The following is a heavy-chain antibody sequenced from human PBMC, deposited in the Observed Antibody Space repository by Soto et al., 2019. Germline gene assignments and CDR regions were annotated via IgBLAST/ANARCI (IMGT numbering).Heavy chain of an antibody. D-gene: IGHD5-18*01. CDR3: ARDRGYTYGFDY. CDR2: ISSSSSTI. CDR1: GLTFTSYS. Sequence: EVQLVESGGGLVQPGGSLRLSCAASGLTFTSYSMNWVRQAPGKGLEWVSFISSSSSTIYYADSVKGRFTISRDNDKNSLYLQMNSPRDEDTAVYYCARDRGYTYGFDYWGQGTLVTVSS. V-gene: IGHV3-48*02. J-gene: IGHJ4*02.